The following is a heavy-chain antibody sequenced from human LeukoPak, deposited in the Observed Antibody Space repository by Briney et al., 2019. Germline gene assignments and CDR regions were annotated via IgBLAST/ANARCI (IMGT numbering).Heavy chain of an antibody. V-gene: IGHV3-30*04. CDR3: ARSSIAAPRHKEYFQH. CDR1: GFTFANYV. J-gene: IGHJ1*01. D-gene: IGHD6-6*01. CDR2: TSPDEGLK. Sequence: GRSLRLSCAASGFTFANYVTHWVRQAPGKGLEWVAVTSPDEGLKFYGDSVKGRFTISRDNAKKLLYLQMNSLRAEDTAVYYCARSSIAAPRHKEYFQHWGQGTLVTVSS.